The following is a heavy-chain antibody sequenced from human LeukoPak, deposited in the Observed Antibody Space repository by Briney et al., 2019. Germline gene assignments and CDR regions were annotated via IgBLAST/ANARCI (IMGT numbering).Heavy chain of an antibody. J-gene: IGHJ6*02. D-gene: IGHD1-1*01. CDR2: ISYDGSNK. Sequence: PGRSLRLSCAASGFTFSSYDMHWVRQAPGKGLKWVAVISYDGSNKYYADSVKGRFTISRDNSKNTLYLQMNSLRAEDTAVYYCATATGTTVYGMDVWGQGTTVTVSS. V-gene: IGHV3-30*03. CDR3: ATATGTTVYGMDV. CDR1: GFTFSSYD.